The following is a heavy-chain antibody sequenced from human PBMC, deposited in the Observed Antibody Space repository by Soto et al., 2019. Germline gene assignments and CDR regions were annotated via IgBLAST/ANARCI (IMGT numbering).Heavy chain of an antibody. D-gene: IGHD2-15*01. CDR2: ISPSTSHI. J-gene: IGHJ6*02. Sequence: EVHLVESGGGLVKPGGSLRLSCAVSGFTFSSCTMNWVRQAPGKGLEWVSSISPSTSHIYYADSVKGRFTISRDNAKNYLFLQMKRLRAEDTAVYYCSGCSGGACNQNYGMDVWGQGTTVTVSS. CDR1: GFTFSSCT. CDR3: SGCSGGACNQNYGMDV. V-gene: IGHV3-21*01.